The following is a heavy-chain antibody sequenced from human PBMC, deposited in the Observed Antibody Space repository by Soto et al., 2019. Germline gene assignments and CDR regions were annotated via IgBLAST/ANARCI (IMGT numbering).Heavy chain of an antibody. CDR1: GGTFSSYA. V-gene: IGHV1-69*13. CDR3: ARSFFGHDLLYESSGDYYYYMDV. CDR2: IIPIFGTA. Sequence: GASVKVSCKASGGTFSSYAISWVRQAPGQGLEWMGGIIPIFGTANYAQKFQGRVTITADESTSTAYMELSSLRAEDTAVYYCARSFFGHDLLYESSGDYYYYMDVWGQGTTVTVSS. D-gene: IGHD3-3*01. J-gene: IGHJ6*03.